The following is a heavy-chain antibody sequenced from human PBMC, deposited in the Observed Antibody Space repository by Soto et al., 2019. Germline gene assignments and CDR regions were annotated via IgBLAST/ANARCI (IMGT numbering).Heavy chain of an antibody. V-gene: IGHV4-34*01. CDR1: GGSFSGYY. D-gene: IGHD3-3*01. J-gene: IGHJ5*02. CDR3: ARGVFRFLQWFDP. Sequence: SETLSLTCAVYGGSFSGYYWSWIRQPPGKGLEWIGEINHSGSTNYNPSLKSRATISLDTYRNQFSLKMTSMTSADTAFYYCARGVFRFLQWFDPWGQGTLVTVSS. CDR2: INHSGST.